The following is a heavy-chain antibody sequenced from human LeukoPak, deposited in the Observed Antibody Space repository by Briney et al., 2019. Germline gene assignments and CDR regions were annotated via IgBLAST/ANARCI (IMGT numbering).Heavy chain of an antibody. CDR1: GYTFTGYY. J-gene: IGHJ4*02. CDR2: INPNSGGT. Sequence: ASVKVSCKASGYTFTGYYMHWVRQAPGQGLEWMGWINPNSGGTNHAQNFQGRVTMTRDTSISTAYMELSSLRSDDTAVYYYARDPAATYSGTYYFDYWGQGTLVTVSS. CDR3: ARDPAATYSGTYYFDY. D-gene: IGHD1-26*01. V-gene: IGHV1-2*02.